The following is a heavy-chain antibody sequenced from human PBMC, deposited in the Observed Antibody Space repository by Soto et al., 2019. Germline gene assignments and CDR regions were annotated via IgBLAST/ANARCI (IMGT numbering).Heavy chain of an antibody. D-gene: IGHD2-2*01. J-gene: IGHJ5*02. CDR2: INHSGST. Sequence: SETLSLTCAVYGGSFSGYYWSWIRQPPGKGLEWIGEINHSGSTNYNPSLKSRVTISVDTSKNQFSLKLSSVTAADTAVYYCARVDFARKSERLDCSSTSCYTNWFDPWGQGTLVTVSS. CDR1: GGSFSGYY. V-gene: IGHV4-34*01. CDR3: ARVDFARKSERLDCSSTSCYTNWFDP.